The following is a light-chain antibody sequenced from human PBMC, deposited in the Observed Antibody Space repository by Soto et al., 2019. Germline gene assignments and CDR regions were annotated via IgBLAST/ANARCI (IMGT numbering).Light chain of an antibody. CDR1: QSISSY. V-gene: IGKV1-39*01. J-gene: IGKJ5*01. CDR3: QARYSHPIT. CDR2: AAS. Sequence: TLSASVGDRGPITCLASQSISSYLNWYKQKPGKAPKLLIYAASSLQSGVPSRFSGIGSVTDCTLTISSLQPEEFTTYDSQARYSHPITFGQGTRLDNK.